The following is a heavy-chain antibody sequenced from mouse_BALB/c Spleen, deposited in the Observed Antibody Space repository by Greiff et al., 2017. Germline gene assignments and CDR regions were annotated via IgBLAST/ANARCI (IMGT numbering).Heavy chain of an antibody. J-gene: IGHJ4*01. Sequence: QVQLKESGPGLVAPSQSLSITCTVSGFSLTGYGVNWVRQPPGKGLEWLGMIWGDGSTDYNSALKSRLSISKDNSKSQVFLKMNSLQTDDTARYYCARGRIYYAMDDWGQGTSVTVSS. V-gene: IGHV2-6-7*01. CDR1: GFSLTGYG. CDR2: IWGDGST. CDR3: ARGRIYYAMDD.